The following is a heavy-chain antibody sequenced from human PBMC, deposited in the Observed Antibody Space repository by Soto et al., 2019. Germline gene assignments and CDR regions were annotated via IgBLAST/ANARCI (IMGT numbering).Heavy chain of an antibody. CDR1: RFTFSGYW. D-gene: IGHD2-2*01. J-gene: IGHJ4*02. Sequence: EVQLVESGGNLVQPGGSLRLSCAASRFTFSGYWMSWVRQAPGKGLEWVANINPDGSEKFYVDSVKGRVTISRDNAKNSLYLQMNSLRAEDTAVYYCARDKGYLDYWGQRTLVTVSS. CDR2: INPDGSEK. V-gene: IGHV3-7*01. CDR3: ARDKGYLDY.